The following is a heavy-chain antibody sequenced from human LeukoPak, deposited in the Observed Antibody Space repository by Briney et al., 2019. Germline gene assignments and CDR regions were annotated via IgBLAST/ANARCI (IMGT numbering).Heavy chain of an antibody. CDR1: GFSFNNYG. Sequence: GGPLRLSCAASGFSFNNYGMHWVRQAPDKGLDWVAVISSDGSDKYYADSVKGRFTISRDNSKNTLYLQMTRLRVEDTAIYYCAKDKGREGHYWGQGVLVTVSS. D-gene: IGHD1-26*01. J-gene: IGHJ4*02. V-gene: IGHV3-30*18. CDR3: AKDKGREGHY. CDR2: ISSDGSDK.